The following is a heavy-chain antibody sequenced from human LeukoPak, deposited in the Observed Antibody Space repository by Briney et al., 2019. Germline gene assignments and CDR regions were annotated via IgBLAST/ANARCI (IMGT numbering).Heavy chain of an antibody. Sequence: GGSLRLSCAASGFTFSTYWMNWYRQAPGKGLEWVGNINQDASEINYVDSVRGRFTISGDNAKNSLHLQMNSLRAEDTAVYYCATDRDNSDWQKRFDSWGQGTLVTVSS. D-gene: IGHD2-21*02. CDR1: GFTFSTYW. J-gene: IGHJ4*02. V-gene: IGHV3-7*01. CDR3: ATDRDNSDWQKRFDS. CDR2: INQDASEI.